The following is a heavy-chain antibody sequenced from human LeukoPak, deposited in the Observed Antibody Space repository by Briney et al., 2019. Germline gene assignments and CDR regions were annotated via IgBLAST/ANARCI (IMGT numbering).Heavy chain of an antibody. V-gene: IGHV3-30*04. CDR3: ARGGLNRLAAPLGY. CDR1: GFTFSSYA. D-gene: IGHD6-13*01. Sequence: GGSLRLSCAASGFTFSSYAMHWVRQAPGKGLEWVAVISYDGSNKYYADSVKGRFTISRDNSENTLYLQMNSLRAEDTAVYYCARGGLNRLAAPLGYWGQGTLVTVSS. CDR2: ISYDGSNK. J-gene: IGHJ4*02.